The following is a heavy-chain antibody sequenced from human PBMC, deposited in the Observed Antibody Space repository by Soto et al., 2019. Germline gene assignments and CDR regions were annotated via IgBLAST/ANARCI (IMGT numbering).Heavy chain of an antibody. CDR3: ARGPDYGDYRPFDY. CDR1: GGSLSGYY. Sequence: PETLSLTCSVYGGSLSGYYWSWIRQPPGKGLEWIGEINHSGSTNYNPSLKSRVTISVDTSKNQFSLKLSSVTAADTAVYYCARGPDYGDYRPFDYWGQGTLVTVSS. CDR2: INHSGST. V-gene: IGHV4-34*01. J-gene: IGHJ4*02. D-gene: IGHD4-17*01.